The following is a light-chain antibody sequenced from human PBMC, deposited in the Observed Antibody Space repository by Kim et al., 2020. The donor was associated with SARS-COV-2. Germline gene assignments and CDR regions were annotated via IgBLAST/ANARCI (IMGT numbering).Light chain of an antibody. CDR1: QGVSSS. V-gene: IGKV1-9*01. CDR2: LAS. CDR3: QQFKSYPAT. Sequence: DIQLTQSPSFLSASVGDRVTITCRASQGVSSSLAWYQQKPGRAPNLLIYLASTLQSGVPSRFSGSGSGTEFTLTITSLQPEDFATYYCQQFKSYPATFGGGTKVEIK. J-gene: IGKJ4*01.